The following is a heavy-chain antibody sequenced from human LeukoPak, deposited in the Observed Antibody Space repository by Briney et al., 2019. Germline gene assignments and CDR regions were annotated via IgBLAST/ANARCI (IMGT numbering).Heavy chain of an antibody. J-gene: IGHJ4*02. D-gene: IGHD3-3*01. CDR3: ARDQIFGVVIIEGYYFDY. Sequence: GGSLRLSCAASGFTFRNYVIHWVRQAPGKGLEWVAVTSSDLNVKLYADSVKGRFTISRDNAKNSLYLQMNSLRAEDTAVYYCARDQIFGVVIIEGYYFDYWGQGTLVTVSS. V-gene: IGHV3-30-3*01. CDR2: TSSDLNVK. CDR1: GFTFRNYV.